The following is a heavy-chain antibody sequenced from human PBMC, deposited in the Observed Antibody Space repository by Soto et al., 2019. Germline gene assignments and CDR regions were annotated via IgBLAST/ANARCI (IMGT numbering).Heavy chain of an antibody. CDR1: GFTFSSYA. J-gene: IGHJ4*02. Sequence: GGSLRLSCAASGFTFSSYAMSWVRQAPGKGLEWVSAISGSGGITYKYYADSVKGRFTISRDNSQNTLYLHMNSLRAEDTAVYYCAKGRDYGGNYRDYWGQGTLVTVSS. CDR2: ISGSGGIT. D-gene: IGHD4-17*01. CDR3: AKGRDYGGNYRDY. V-gene: IGHV3-23*01.